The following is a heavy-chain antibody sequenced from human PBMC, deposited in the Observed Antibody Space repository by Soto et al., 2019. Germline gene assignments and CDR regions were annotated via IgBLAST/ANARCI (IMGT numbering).Heavy chain of an antibody. Sequence: EVHLLESGGGLVQPGESLRLSCGASGFTFSSCVMTWVRQAPGKELEWVSSITTNGAGTHYADSVKGRFTISRDNSKNTVFLQMNNLRAEDTAVYYCAKGLNNGRWYAADWGQGTLVTVSS. CDR2: ITTNGAGT. D-gene: IGHD6-13*01. CDR1: GFTFSSCV. CDR3: AKGLNNGRWYAAD. V-gene: IGHV3-23*01. J-gene: IGHJ4*02.